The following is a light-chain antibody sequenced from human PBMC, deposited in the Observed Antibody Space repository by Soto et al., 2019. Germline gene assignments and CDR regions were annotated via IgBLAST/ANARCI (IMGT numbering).Light chain of an antibody. CDR1: QSISRN. V-gene: IGKV1-39*01. CDR3: QQSYSSPAFT. Sequence: DIQMTQSPSSLSASVGDRVTITCRSSQSISRNLNWYQHKPGKAPKLLIYAASSLHRGVPSRFTGSGSGTDFTLTIISLQPEDFAAYYCQQSYSSPAFTFGPGTKVDFK. CDR2: AAS. J-gene: IGKJ3*01.